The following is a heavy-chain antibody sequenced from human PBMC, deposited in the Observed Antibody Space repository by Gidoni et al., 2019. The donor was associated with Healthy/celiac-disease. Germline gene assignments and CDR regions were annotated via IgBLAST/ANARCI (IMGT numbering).Heavy chain of an antibody. D-gene: IGHD6-6*01. J-gene: IGHJ6*02. CDR1: GGSISRYY. CDR2: IYYSGST. CDR3: ARSPNGGWAARWLYGMDV. V-gene: IGHV4-59*01. Sequence: QVQLQESGPGQVKPSEALSLTCTLSGGSISRYYWSWIRQPPGKGLAWIGYIYYSGSTNYNPSLKSRFTISVDTSNNQFSLKLSSVTAADTAVYYCARSPNGGWAARWLYGMDVWGQGTTVTVSS.